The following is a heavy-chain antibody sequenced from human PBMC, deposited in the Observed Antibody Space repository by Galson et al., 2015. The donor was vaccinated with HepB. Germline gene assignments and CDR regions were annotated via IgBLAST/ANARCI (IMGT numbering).Heavy chain of an antibody. D-gene: IGHD1-7*01. CDR1: GFTLGNYG. CDR2: ISYDGSDK. V-gene: IGHV3-30*03. J-gene: IGHJ4*02. CDR3: AREDNWNYWVY. Sequence: SLRLSCAASGFTLGNYGLHWVRQAPGKGPEWVTIISYDGSDKKYAESVKGRFTVSRDNSKNTLYLQLNSVRVEDTAVYYCAREDNWNYWVYWGQGTLVTVSS.